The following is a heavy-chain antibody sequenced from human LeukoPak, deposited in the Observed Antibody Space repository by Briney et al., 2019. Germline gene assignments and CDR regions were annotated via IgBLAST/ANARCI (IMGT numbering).Heavy chain of an antibody. CDR2: IFYSGST. Sequence: SETLSLTCSVSGGSISSSNYYWGWIRQPPGKGLEWIGSIFYSGSTYYNPSLKSRVTISVDTSKNQFSLKLSSVTAADTAVYYCARVEEGYGSGRRENYYYYYMDVWGKGTTVTISS. CDR1: GGSISSSNYY. D-gene: IGHD3-10*01. V-gene: IGHV4-39*07. J-gene: IGHJ6*03. CDR3: ARVEEGYGSGRRENYYYYYMDV.